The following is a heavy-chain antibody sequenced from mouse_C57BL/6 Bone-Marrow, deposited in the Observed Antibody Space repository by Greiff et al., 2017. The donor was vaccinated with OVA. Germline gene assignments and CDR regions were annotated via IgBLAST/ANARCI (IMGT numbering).Heavy chain of an antibody. CDR1: GYTFTSYG. V-gene: IGHV1-81*01. Sequence: VKLQQSGAELARPGASVKLSCKASGYTFTSYGISWVKQRPGPGLEWIGEIYPRSGNTYYNEKFKGKATLTADKSSSTAYMELRSLTSEDSAVYFCARDYSNSFGGFAYWGQGTLVTVSA. CDR2: IYPRSGNT. CDR3: ARDYSNSFGGFAY. J-gene: IGHJ3*01. D-gene: IGHD2-5*01.